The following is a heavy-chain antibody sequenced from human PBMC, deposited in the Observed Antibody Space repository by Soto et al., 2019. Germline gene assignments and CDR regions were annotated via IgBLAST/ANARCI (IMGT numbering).Heavy chain of an antibody. CDR3: ARDKDRQQLGGNYYYIMDV. CDR2: IMPVFTTP. J-gene: IGHJ6*01. CDR1: GGTFRTSA. V-gene: IGHV1-69*12. D-gene: IGHD3-3*02. Sequence: QVQLVQSGAEVKKPGSSVKVSCKTSGGTFRTSAISWVRQAPGQGLEWMGGIMPVFTTPDYAQKFQGRVTITADEYTSTAYMELSSLRSEDTAVYYCARDKDRQQLGGNYYYIMDVWGQGTTVTVSS.